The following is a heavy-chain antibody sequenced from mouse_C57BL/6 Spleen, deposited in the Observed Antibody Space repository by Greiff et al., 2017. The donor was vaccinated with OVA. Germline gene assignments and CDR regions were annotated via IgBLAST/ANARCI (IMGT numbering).Heavy chain of an antibody. Sequence: EVQLVESGGGLVKPGGSLKLSCAASGFTFSDYGMHWVRQAPEKGLEWVAYISSGSSTINYADTVKGRFTISKDNAKNTLFLQMTSLRSEDPALYYCAGDYGGSSAWFAYWGQGTLVTVSA. J-gene: IGHJ3*01. CDR3: AGDYGGSSAWFAY. V-gene: IGHV5-17*01. CDR2: ISSGSSTI. D-gene: IGHD1-1*01. CDR1: GFTFSDYG.